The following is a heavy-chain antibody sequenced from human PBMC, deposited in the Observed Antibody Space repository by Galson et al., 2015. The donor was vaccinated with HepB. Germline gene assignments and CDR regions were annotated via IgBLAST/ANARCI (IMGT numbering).Heavy chain of an antibody. CDR1: GFTFSNYA. Sequence: SLRLSCAASGFTFSNYAIHWVRQAPGKGLEWVAAISYDANDKYYGDSVKGRFTISRDNSKHTVYLQMNSLRAEDTALYYCAKDGVDDSSGYGPHLDSFDIWGQGTMVTVSS. V-gene: IGHV3-30*18. CDR2: ISYDANDK. D-gene: IGHD3-22*01. J-gene: IGHJ3*02. CDR3: AKDGVDDSSGYGPHLDSFDI.